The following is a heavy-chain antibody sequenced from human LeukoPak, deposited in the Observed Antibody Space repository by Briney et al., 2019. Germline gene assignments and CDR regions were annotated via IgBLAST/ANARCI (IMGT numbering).Heavy chain of an antibody. V-gene: IGHV1-69*05. CDR1: GGTFSSYA. J-gene: IGHJ4*02. Sequence: ASVKVSCKASGGTFSSYAISWVRQAPGQGLEWMGGIIPIFGTANYAQKFQGRVTITTDESTSTAFMELSSLRSEDTAVYYCARDRRDGYLADWGQGTLVTVSS. D-gene: IGHD5-24*01. CDR3: ARDRRDGYLAD. CDR2: IIPIFGTA.